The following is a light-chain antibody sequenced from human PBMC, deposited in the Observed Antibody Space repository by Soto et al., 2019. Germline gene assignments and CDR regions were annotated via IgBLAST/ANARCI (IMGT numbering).Light chain of an antibody. V-gene: IGKV1-9*01. Sequence: DIQFTQSPSFLSASVGDRVTITCRASEGISNYLAWYHQKPGRAPKLLIFAASTLQTGVPSRFSGRGSGTEFTLTISSLQPEDSATYYCQRLNRDPFTFGPGTKVDMK. CDR2: AAS. CDR1: EGISNY. CDR3: QRLNRDPFT. J-gene: IGKJ3*01.